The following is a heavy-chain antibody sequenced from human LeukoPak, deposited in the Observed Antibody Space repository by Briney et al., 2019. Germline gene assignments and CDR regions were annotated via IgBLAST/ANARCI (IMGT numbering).Heavy chain of an antibody. CDR2: TYYRSKWYN. V-gene: IGHV6-1*01. Sequence: SQTLSLTCAISGDSVSSNSAAWNWIRQSPSRGLEWLGRTYYRSKWYNDYAVSVKSRITINPDTSKNQFSLQLNSVTPEDTAVYYCAREGHYYDSSGYYFDAFDIWGQGTMVTVSS. D-gene: IGHD3-22*01. CDR3: AREGHYYDSSGYYFDAFDI. CDR1: GDSVSSNSAA. J-gene: IGHJ3*02.